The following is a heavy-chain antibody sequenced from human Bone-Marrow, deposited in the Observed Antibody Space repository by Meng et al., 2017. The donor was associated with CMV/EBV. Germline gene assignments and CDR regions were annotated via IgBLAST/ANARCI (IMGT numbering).Heavy chain of an antibody. CDR1: GYTFTGYY. CDR2: INPNSGGT. J-gene: IGHJ6*02. D-gene: IGHD2-15*01. CDR3: AREELGGPASGMGV. V-gene: IGHV1-2*02. Sequence: ASVKVSCKASGYTFTGYYIHWVRQAPGQGLEWMGWINPNSGGTHYAQTFQGRVTMTRDTSISTAYMELTRLRSDDTAVYYCAREELGGPASGMGVWGQGTTVTVSS.